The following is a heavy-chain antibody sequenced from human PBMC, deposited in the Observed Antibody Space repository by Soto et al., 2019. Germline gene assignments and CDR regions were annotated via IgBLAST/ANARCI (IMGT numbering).Heavy chain of an antibody. CDR2: LKSDNGGA. CDR3: ARDLCPLGSGSACPKFGFGF. V-gene: IGHV1-2*02. D-gene: IGHD3-10*01. Sequence: ASVKVSCKASGYTFTGHYMHWVRQVSGKGLEYLGWLKSDNGGAYSAPKFQGRVTFTRDTSTTTAYMELSGLRSDDTAVYFCARDLCPLGSGSACPKFGFGFCGQRTTVTVSS. CDR1: GYTFTGHY. J-gene: IGHJ6*02.